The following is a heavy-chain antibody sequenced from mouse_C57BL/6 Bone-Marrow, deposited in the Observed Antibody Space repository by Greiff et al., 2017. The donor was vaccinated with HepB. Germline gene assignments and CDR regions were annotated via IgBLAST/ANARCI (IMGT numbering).Heavy chain of an antibody. CDR2: IYPRSGNT. CDR1: GYTFTSYG. CDR3: ARVQAWFAY. V-gene: IGHV1-81*01. J-gene: IGHJ3*01. Sequence: VQPQQSGAELARPGASVKLSCKASGYTFTSYGISWVKQRTGQGLEWIGEIYPRSGNTYYNEKFKGKATLTADKSSSTAYMELRSLTSEDSAVYFCARVQAWFAYWGQGTLVTVSA.